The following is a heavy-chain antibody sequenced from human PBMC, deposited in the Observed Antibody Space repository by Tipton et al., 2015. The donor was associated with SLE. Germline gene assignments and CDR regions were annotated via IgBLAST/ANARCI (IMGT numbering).Heavy chain of an antibody. V-gene: IGHV4-59*01. CDR2: IRYSGSA. CDR3: ARGGGSSNFDPPGY. J-gene: IGHJ4*02. D-gene: IGHD3-16*01. CDR1: GGSLTNYY. Sequence: TLSLTCTVSGGSLTNYYWNWIRQPPGKGLEWLGYIRYSGSAYYRPSLQSRVTMSVDTSKNQFSLKLTSVTAADTAVYYCARGGGSSNFDPPGYWGQGTLVTVSS.